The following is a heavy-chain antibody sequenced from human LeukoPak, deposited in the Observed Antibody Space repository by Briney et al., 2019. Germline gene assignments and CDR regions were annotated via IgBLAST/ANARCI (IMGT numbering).Heavy chain of an antibody. CDR1: GGSISSGSYY. J-gene: IGHJ4*02. V-gene: IGHV4-61*02. D-gene: IGHD3-3*01. Sequence: SQTLSLTCTVSGGSISSGSYYWSWIRQPAGKGLEWIGRIYTSGSTNYNPSLKSRVTISVDTSKNQFSLKLSSVTAADTAVYYCARGSITIFGGAPPADYWGQGTLVTVSS. CDR3: ARGSITIFGGAPPADY. CDR2: IYTSGST.